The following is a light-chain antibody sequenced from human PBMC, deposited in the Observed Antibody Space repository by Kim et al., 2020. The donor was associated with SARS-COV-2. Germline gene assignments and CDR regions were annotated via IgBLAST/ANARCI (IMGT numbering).Light chain of an antibody. V-gene: IGKV1-9*01. CDR2: AAS. J-gene: IGKJ4*01. Sequence: IQLTQSPSSLSASVGDRVIITCRASRAISNHLAWYQQKPGKVPKLLIYAASSLQSGAPSRFSGSGYGTDFTLTISSLQPEDFATYYCQHLNSYPITFGGGTKVDIK. CDR3: QHLNSYPIT. CDR1: RAISNH.